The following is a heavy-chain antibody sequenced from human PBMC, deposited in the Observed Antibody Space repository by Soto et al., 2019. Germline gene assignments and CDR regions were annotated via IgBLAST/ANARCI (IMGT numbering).Heavy chain of an antibody. CDR1: GGSISSYY. CDR2: IYYSGST. V-gene: IGHV4-59*08. J-gene: IGHJ5*02. D-gene: IGHD5-12*01. CDR3: ARSAIVATGHNWFDP. Sequence: SETLSLTCTVSGGSISSYYWSWIRQPPGKGLEWIGYIYYSGSTNYNPSLKSRVTISVDTSKNQFSLKLSSVTAADTAVYYCARSAIVATGHNWFDPWGQGTLVTVSS.